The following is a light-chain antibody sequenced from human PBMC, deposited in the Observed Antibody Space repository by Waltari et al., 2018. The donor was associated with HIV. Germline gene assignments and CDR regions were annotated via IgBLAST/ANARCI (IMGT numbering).Light chain of an antibody. CDR1: SSNTGAGYD. Sequence: QSVLTQPPSVSGAPGQRVTISCTGRSSNTGAGYDVHWYQQLPGTAPKLLIYGNSNRPSGVPDRFSGSKSGTSASLAITGLQAEDEADYYCQSYDSSMSLYVFGTGTKVTVL. J-gene: IGLJ1*01. V-gene: IGLV1-40*01. CDR3: QSYDSSMSLYV. CDR2: GNS.